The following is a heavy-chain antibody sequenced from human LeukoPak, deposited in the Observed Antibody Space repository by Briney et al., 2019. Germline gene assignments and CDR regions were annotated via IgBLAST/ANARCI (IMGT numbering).Heavy chain of an antibody. CDR3: ARGLAVAGDGSWFGP. Sequence: GGSLRLSCAASGFTFSSYEMNWVRQAPGKGLEWVSYISSSGSTIYYADSVKGRFTISRDNAKNSLYLQMNSLRAEDTAVYYCARGLAVAGDGSWFGPWGQGTLVTVSS. V-gene: IGHV3-48*03. CDR1: GFTFSSYE. J-gene: IGHJ5*02. D-gene: IGHD6-19*01. CDR2: ISSSGSTI.